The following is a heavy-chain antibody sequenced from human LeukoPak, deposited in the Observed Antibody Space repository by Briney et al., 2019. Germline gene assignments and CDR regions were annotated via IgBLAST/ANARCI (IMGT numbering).Heavy chain of an antibody. D-gene: IGHD1-26*01. CDR3: ARNVRGGSYYQYYYYGMDV. Sequence: PSETLSLTCTVSGGSISSYYWSWIRQPPGKGLEWIGYIYYSGSTNYNPSLKSRVTISVDTSKNQFSLKLSSVTAADTAVYYCARNVRGGSYYQYYYYGMDVWGQGTTVTVSS. V-gene: IGHV4-59*08. J-gene: IGHJ6*02. CDR1: GGSISSYY. CDR2: IYYSGST.